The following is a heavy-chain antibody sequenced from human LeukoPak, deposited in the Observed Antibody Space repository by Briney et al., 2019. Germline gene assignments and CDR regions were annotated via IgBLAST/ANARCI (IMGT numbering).Heavy chain of an antibody. Sequence: SETLSLTCAVYGGSSSGYYWSWIRQPPGKGLEWIGEINHSGSTNYNPSLKSRVTISVDTSKNRFSLKLSSVTAADTAVYYCARETYYYGSGSYYPNAFDIWGQGTMVTVSS. J-gene: IGHJ3*02. CDR3: ARETYYYGSGSYYPNAFDI. V-gene: IGHV4-34*01. D-gene: IGHD3-10*01. CDR1: GGSSSGYY. CDR2: INHSGST.